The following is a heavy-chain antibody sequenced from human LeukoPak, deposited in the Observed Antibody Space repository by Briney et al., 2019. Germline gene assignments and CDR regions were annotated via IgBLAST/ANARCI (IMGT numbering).Heavy chain of an antibody. J-gene: IGHJ6*02. Sequence: GGSLRLSCAASGFTFSSYWMSWVRQAPGKGLEWVANIKQDGSEKYYVDSVKGRFTISRDNAKNSLYLQMNSLRAEDTAVYYCARDAGRLVAFVGYYYYGMDVWGQGTTVTVSS. CDR1: GFTFSSYW. CDR2: IKQDGSEK. D-gene: IGHD3-10*01. V-gene: IGHV3-7*01. CDR3: ARDAGRLVAFVGYYYYGMDV.